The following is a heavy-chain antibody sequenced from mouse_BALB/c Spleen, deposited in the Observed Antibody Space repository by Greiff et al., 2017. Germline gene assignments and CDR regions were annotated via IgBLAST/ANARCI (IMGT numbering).Heavy chain of an antibody. J-gene: IGHJ4*01. D-gene: IGHD3-1*01. Sequence: EVQLQESGPGLVKPSQSLSLTCTVTGYSITSDYAWNWIRQFPGNKLEWMGYISYSGSTSYNPSLKSRISITRDTSKNQFFLQLNSVTTEDTATYYCAREDSGLYYAMDYWGQGTSVTVSS. CDR3: AREDSGLYYAMDY. CDR1: GYSITSDYA. CDR2: ISYSGST. V-gene: IGHV3-2*02.